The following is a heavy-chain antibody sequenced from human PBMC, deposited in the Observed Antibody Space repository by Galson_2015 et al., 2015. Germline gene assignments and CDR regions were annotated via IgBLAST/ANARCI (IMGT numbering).Heavy chain of an antibody. V-gene: IGHV3-23*01. J-gene: IGHJ3*02. CDR3: AKRGGERGWGAFDI. CDR2: ISGDTRTI. D-gene: IGHD7-27*01. Sequence: SLRLSCAASGFTFTKYGMTWVRQAPGKGLEWVSVISGDTRTIYYADSVKGRFTTPRDNSKNTLYPQMNSLRAENTAVYYCAKRGGERGWGAFDIWGQGTMVTVSS. CDR1: GFTFTKYG.